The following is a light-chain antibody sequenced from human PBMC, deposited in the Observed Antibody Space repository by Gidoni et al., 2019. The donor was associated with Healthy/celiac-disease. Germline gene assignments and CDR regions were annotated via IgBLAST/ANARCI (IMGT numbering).Light chain of an antibody. CDR2: AAS. V-gene: IGKV1-39*01. CDR1: QSISSY. CDR3: QQSYSTPMCS. J-gene: IGKJ2*04. Sequence: DIQMTQSPSSLSASVGDRVTITCRASQSISSYLHWYQQKPGKAPKLLIDAASSLQRGVPSRFSGSGSGTDFTLTISRLQPEDFATYYCQQSYSTPMCSFGQGTKLGIK.